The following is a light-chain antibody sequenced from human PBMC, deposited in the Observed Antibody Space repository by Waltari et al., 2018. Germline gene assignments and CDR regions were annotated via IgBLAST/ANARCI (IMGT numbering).Light chain of an antibody. CDR1: QSVLYSPNNKNH. Sequence: DIVMTQSPDSLAVSLGERATINCKSSQSVLYSPNNKNHLAWYQQKPGQPPKLLIYWASTRESGVPDRFTGSGSGTDFTLAISSLQAEDVAVYYCQQYYDTPLTFGPGTKVDIK. CDR3: QQYYDTPLT. V-gene: IGKV4-1*01. J-gene: IGKJ3*01. CDR2: WAS.